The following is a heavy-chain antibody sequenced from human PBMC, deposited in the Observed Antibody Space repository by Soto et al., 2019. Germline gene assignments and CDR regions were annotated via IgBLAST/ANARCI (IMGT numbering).Heavy chain of an antibody. J-gene: IGHJ5*02. CDR3: ARDLVTMVRGVPFNWFDP. V-gene: IGHV1-69*08. Sequence: QVQLVQSGAEVKKPGSSVKVSCKASGGTFSSYTISWVRQAPGQGLEWMGRIIPILGIANYAQKFQGRVTITADKSTSTAYMELSSPRSEDTAVYYCARDLVTMVRGVPFNWFDPWGQGTLVTVSS. CDR1: GGTFSSYT. CDR2: IIPILGIA. D-gene: IGHD3-10*01.